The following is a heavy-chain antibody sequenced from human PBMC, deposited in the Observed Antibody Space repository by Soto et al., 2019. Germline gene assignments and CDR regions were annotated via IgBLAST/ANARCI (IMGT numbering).Heavy chain of an antibody. CDR2: IYHSGST. CDR3: ARVSLLTGYLFDY. J-gene: IGHJ4*02. D-gene: IGHD3-9*01. Sequence: SETLSLTCTFSGGSIXSGGYSLSWIRHPPGKGLEWIGYIYHSGSTYYNPSLKSRVTISVDTSKNQFSLKLSSVTAADTAVYYCARVSLLTGYLFDYWGQGTLVTVSS. CDR1: GGSIXSGGYS. V-gene: IGHV4-30-2*01.